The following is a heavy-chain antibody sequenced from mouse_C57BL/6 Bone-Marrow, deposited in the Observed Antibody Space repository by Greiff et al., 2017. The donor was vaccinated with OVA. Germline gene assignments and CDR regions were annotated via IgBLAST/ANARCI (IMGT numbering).Heavy chain of an antibody. CDR3: ARRGSSWGYFDY. CDR1: GYTFTSYW. V-gene: IGHV1-69*01. CDR2: IDPSDSYT. J-gene: IGHJ2*01. D-gene: IGHD1-1*01. Sequence: VQLQQPGAELVMPGASVKLSCKASGYTFTSYWMHWVKQRPGQGLEWIGEIDPSDSYTNYNQKFKGKSTLTVDKSSSTAYMQLSSLTSEDSAVYYCARRGSSWGYFDYWGQGTTLTVSS.